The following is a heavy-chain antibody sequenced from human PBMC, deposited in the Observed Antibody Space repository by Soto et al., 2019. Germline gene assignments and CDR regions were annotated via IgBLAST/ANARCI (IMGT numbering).Heavy chain of an antibody. V-gene: IGHV3-53*04. CDR3: ARDGPYYYASRMAV. J-gene: IGHJ6*02. Sequence: EVQLVESGGGLVQPGGSLRLSCVASGIPVSSNYMTWVRQAPGKGLEWVSVLHSGGDTYYANSVKGRFTISRHDSTNTMSLQMNSLTAEDTAVYYCARDGPYYYASRMAVWGQGTRVTVSS. D-gene: IGHD3-22*01. CDR2: LHSGGDT. CDR1: GIPVSSNY.